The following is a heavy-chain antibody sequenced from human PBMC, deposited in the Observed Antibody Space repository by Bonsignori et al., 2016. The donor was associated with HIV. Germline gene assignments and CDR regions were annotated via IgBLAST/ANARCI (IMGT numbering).Heavy chain of an antibody. CDR3: ARAPSGSYWFDY. D-gene: IGHD1-26*01. Sequence: ASVKVSCKASGYTFTSYDINWVRQATGQGLEWMGWMNPNSGNTGYAQKFQGRVTMTRNTSISTAYMELSSLRSEDTAVYYCARAPSGSYWFDYWGQGTLVTVSS. V-gene: IGHV1-8*01. CDR1: GYTFTSYD. J-gene: IGHJ4*02. CDR2: MNPNSGNT.